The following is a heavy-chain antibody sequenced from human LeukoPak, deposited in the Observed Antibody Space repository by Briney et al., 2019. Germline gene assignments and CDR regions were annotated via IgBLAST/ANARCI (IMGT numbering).Heavy chain of an antibody. CDR1: GYTFTSYG. CDR3: ARSPSYCTNGVCGMDV. D-gene: IGHD2-8*01. J-gene: IGHJ6*02. V-gene: IGHV1-8*02. Sequence: GASVKVSCKASGYTFTSYGISWVRQAPGQGLEWMGWMNPNSGNTGYAQKFQGRVTMTRNTSISTAYMELSSLRSEDTAVYYCARSPSYCTNGVCGMDVWGQGTTVTVSS. CDR2: MNPNSGNT.